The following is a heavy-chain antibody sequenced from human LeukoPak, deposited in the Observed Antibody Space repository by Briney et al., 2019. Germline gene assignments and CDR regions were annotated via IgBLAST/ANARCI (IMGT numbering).Heavy chain of an antibody. Sequence: PGRSLRLSCAASGFTFSSYGMHWVRQAPGKGLEWVAVISYDGSNKYYADSVKGRFTISRDNSKNTLYLQMNSLRAEDTAVYYGAKDVMTHASDDSSGSFQHWGQGTLVTVS. J-gene: IGHJ1*01. V-gene: IGHV3-30*18. D-gene: IGHD3-22*01. CDR2: ISYDGSNK. CDR3: AKDVMTHASDDSSGSFQH. CDR1: GFTFSSYG.